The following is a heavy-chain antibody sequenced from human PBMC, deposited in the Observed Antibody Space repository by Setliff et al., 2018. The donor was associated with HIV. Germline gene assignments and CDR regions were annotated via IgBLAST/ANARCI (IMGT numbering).Heavy chain of an antibody. CDR2: IWYDGSNK. J-gene: IGHJ4*02. Sequence: GSLRLSCAASGFIFSSYAMHWVRQAPGKGLEWVAIIWYDGSNKYYADSVKGRFTISRDNSKNTLYLQMNSLRVEDTAVYYCARGRTGVTAPLHWGQGTLVTVSS. CDR3: ARGRTGVTAPLH. CDR1: GFIFSSYA. D-gene: IGHD3-10*01. V-gene: IGHV3-30*14.